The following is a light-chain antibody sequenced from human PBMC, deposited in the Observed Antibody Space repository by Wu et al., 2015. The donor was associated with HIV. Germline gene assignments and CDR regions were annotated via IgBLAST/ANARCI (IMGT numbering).Light chain of an antibody. CDR3: QQRSNWPHLT. Sequence: IVLTQSPGTLSLSPGEGATLSCRASQSVTNTDLAWYQQKPGQAPRLLIYGASSRATGIPDRFSGSGSGTDFTLTISSLEPEDFAVYYCQQRSNWPHLTFGGGTKVEIK. V-gene: IGKV3D-20*02. CDR2: GAS. J-gene: IGKJ4*01. CDR1: QSVTNTD.